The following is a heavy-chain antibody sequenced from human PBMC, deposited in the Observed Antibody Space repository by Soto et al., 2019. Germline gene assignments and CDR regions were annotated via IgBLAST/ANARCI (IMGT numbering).Heavy chain of an antibody. J-gene: IGHJ4*02. V-gene: IGHV4-30-2*01. CDR2: IYHSGST. D-gene: IGHD3-22*01. CDR3: AGETVNDSSGYYV. CDR1: GGSISSGGYS. Sequence: QLQLQESGSGLVKPSQTLSLTCAVSGGSISSGGYSWSWIRQPPGKGLEWIGYIYHSGSTYYNPSLKSRVTISVDRSKNQFSLKLSSVTAADTAVYYCAGETVNDSSGYYVWGQGTLVTVSS.